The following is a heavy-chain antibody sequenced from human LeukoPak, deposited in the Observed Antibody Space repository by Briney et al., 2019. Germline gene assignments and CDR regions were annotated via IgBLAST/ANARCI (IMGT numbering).Heavy chain of an antibody. CDR1: GYSFTCSA. CDR2: INPNSGGT. J-gene: IGHJ6*03. V-gene: IGHV1-8*01. D-gene: IGHD1-26*01. CDR3: ARGSSYIYYYYYYMDV. Sequence: ASVKVSCKASGYSFTCSAMNWVRQAPGQGLEWMGWINPNSGGTNYAQKFQGRVTITRNTSISTAYMELSSLRSEDTAVYYCARGSSYIYYYYYYMDVGGKGTTVTVSS.